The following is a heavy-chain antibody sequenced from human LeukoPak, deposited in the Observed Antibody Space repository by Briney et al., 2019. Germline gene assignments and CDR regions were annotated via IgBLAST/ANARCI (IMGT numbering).Heavy chain of an antibody. V-gene: IGHV3-33*01. J-gene: IGHJ1*01. CDR2: IWYDGSNK. CDR3: ARGRGSGYYSDFQH. Sequence: TGGSLRLSCAASGFTFSSYGMHWVRQAPGKGLEWVAVIWYDGSNKYYADSVKGRFTISRDNSKNTLYLQMNSLRAEDTAVYYCARGRGSGYYSDFQHWGQGTLVTVSS. D-gene: IGHD3-22*01. CDR1: GFTFSSYG.